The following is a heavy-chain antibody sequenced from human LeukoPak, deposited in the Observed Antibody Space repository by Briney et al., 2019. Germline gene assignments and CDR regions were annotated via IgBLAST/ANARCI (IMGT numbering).Heavy chain of an antibody. CDR1: GFTFSSYA. V-gene: IGHV3-30*04. D-gene: IGHD3-9*01. Sequence: PGGSLRLSCAASGFTFSSYAMHWVRQAPGKGLEWVAVISYDGSNKYYADSVKGRFTISRDNSKNTLYLQMNSLIAEDTAVYYCARDLKRITILLPHGYWGQGTLVTVSS. CDR3: ARDLKRITILLPHGY. CDR2: ISYDGSNK. J-gene: IGHJ4*02.